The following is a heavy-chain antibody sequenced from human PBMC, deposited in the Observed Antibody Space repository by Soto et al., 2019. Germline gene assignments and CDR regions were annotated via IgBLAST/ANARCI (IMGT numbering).Heavy chain of an antibody. J-gene: IGHJ6*02. CDR2: ISYDGSKK. V-gene: IGHV3-30*03. CDR1: GITFSSYG. CDR3: ARWPRSPYCSGGSCYAFGTPASMGMDV. D-gene: IGHD2-15*01. Sequence: GGSLRLSCAASGITFSSYGMHWVRQAPGKGLEWVAVISYDGSKKYFADSVKGRFTINPDTSKNQFSLQLNSVTPEDTAVYYCARWPRSPYCSGGSCYAFGTPASMGMDVWGQGTTVTVSS.